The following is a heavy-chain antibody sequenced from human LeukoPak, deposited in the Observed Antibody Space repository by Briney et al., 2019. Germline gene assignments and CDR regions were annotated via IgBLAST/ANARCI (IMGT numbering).Heavy chain of an antibody. Sequence: GGSLRLSCAASGFTFSSYWMSWVRQAPGKGLEWVANIKQDGSEKYYVDSVKGRFTISRDNSKNTLYLEMNSLRVEDTAVYYCAKGAVESLDYYFYMEVWGKGTTVTVSS. J-gene: IGHJ6*03. CDR1: GFTFSSYW. CDR2: IKQDGSEK. CDR3: AKGAVESLDYYFYMEV. D-gene: IGHD2-15*01. V-gene: IGHV3-7*03.